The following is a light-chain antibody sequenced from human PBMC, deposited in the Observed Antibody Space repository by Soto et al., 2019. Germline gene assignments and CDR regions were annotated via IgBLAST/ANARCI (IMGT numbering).Light chain of an antibody. CDR2: GNS. CDR3: QSYDSSLSALYV. J-gene: IGLJ1*01. Sequence: QSVLTQPPSVSGAPGQRVTISYTGSSSNIGAGYDVHWYQQLPGTAPKLLIYGNSNRPSGVPDRFSGSKSGTSASLAITGLQAEDEADYYCQSYDSSLSALYVFGTGTQLTVL. CDR1: SSNIGAGYD. V-gene: IGLV1-40*01.